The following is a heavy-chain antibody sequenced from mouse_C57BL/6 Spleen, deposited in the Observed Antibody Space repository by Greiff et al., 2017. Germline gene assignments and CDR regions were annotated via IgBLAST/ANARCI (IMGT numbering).Heavy chain of an antibody. J-gene: IGHJ4*01. CDR3: ARKGYGSSYDAMGY. D-gene: IGHD1-1*01. CDR2: IDPSDSYT. V-gene: IGHV1-69*01. Sequence: QVQLQQPGAELVMPGASVKLSCKASGYTFTSFWMHWVKQRPGQGLDWIGEIDPSDSYTNYNQKFKGKSTFTVDKSSSTAYMQLSSLTSEDSAVYYCARKGYGSSYDAMGYWGQGTSVTVSS. CDR1: GYTFTSFW.